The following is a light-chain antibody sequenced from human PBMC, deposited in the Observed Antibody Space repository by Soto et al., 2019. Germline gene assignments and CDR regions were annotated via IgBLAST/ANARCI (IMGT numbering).Light chain of an antibody. CDR1: QSVSSSY. CDR2: GAS. J-gene: IGKJ1*01. Sequence: EIVLTQSPGTLSLSPGERATLSCRASQSVSSSYLAWYQQKPGQAPRLLIYGASSRATGIPARFSGSGSGTDFTLNISRLEPEDFAVYYCQQYGSSPQTFGQGTKVEIK. CDR3: QQYGSSPQT. V-gene: IGKV3-20*01.